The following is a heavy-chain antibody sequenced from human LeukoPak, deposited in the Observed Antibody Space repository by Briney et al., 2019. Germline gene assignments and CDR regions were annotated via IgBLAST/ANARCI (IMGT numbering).Heavy chain of an antibody. CDR3: AGDYDFWSGYRSEVAKFDY. CDR1: GYTFTDYY. D-gene: IGHD3-3*01. Sequence: SVKVSCKTYGYTFTDYYMHWVRQAPGQGLEWMGGIIPIFGTANYAQKFQGRVTITTDESTSTAYMELSSLRSEDTAVYYCAGDYDFWSGYRSEVAKFDYWGQGTLVTVSS. V-gene: IGHV1-69*05. CDR2: IIPIFGTA. J-gene: IGHJ4*02.